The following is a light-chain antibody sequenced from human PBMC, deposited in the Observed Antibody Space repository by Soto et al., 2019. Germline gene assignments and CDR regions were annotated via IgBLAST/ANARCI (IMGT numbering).Light chain of an antibody. CDR3: QQAVTFPFT. Sequence: DIQMTQSPSSVSASVGDTVTITCRASQDVNTWLAWYQQRPGKAPKLLIYAASSLQTGVPSRFSGSGSGTDFTLTISSLQPEDFAVYYCQQAVTFPFTFGLGTRLDIK. CDR2: AAS. CDR1: QDVNTW. V-gene: IGKV1-12*01. J-gene: IGKJ5*01.